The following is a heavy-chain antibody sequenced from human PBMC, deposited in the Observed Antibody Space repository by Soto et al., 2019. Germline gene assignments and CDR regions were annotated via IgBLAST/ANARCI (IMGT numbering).Heavy chain of an antibody. J-gene: IGHJ4*02. D-gene: IGHD1-1*01. CDR3: AREPATAKPEGVDF. Sequence: QVQLVQSGAEVRKPGASVKVSCKASGYTFSDYYIHWVRQAPGQGLEWMGWINPNSGGTKYAPKFQGGVNMTRDTSITTAYMELSRLRSGDTAVYYWAREPATAKPEGVDFWGEGTLVTVSS. CDR1: GYTFSDYY. V-gene: IGHV1-2*02. CDR2: INPNSGGT.